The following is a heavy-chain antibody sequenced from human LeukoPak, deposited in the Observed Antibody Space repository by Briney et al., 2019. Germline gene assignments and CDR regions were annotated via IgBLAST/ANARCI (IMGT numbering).Heavy chain of an antibody. D-gene: IGHD3-10*01. CDR3: ARDPNTYGSGSDGGY. J-gene: IGHJ4*02. V-gene: IGHV1-46*01. Sequence: ASVKVSCKASGYTFTIYYMHWVRQAPGQGLEWMGIINPSGGSTSYAQKFQGRVTMTRDTSTSTVYMELSSLRSEDTAVYYCARDPNTYGSGSDGGYWGQGTLVTVSS. CDR2: INPSGGST. CDR1: GYTFTIYY.